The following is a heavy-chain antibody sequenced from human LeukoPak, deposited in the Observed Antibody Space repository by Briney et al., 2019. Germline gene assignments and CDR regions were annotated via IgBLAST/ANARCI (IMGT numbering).Heavy chain of an antibody. J-gene: IGHJ4*02. D-gene: IGHD3-22*01. Sequence: GGSLRLSCAASGFTFSSYWMSWVRQAPGKGLEWVANIKQDGSEKYYVDSVKGRFTISRDNAKNSLYLQMNSLKTEDTAVYYCARAGDYYSTGDYWGQGTLVTVSS. CDR1: GFTFSSYW. CDR3: ARAGDYYSTGDY. V-gene: IGHV3-7*03. CDR2: IKQDGSEK.